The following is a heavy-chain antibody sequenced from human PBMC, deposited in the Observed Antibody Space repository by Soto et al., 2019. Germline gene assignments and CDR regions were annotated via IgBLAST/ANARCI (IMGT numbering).Heavy chain of an antibody. Sequence: SETLSLTCTVSGGSISSYYWSWIRQPPGKGLEWIGYIYYSGSTNYNPSLKSRVTISVDTSKNQFSLKLSSVTAADTAVYYCARHEEAGDLLFDYWGQGTLVTVSS. CDR2: IYYSGST. CDR1: GGSISSYY. J-gene: IGHJ4*02. D-gene: IGHD2-21*02. V-gene: IGHV4-59*08. CDR3: ARHEEAGDLLFDY.